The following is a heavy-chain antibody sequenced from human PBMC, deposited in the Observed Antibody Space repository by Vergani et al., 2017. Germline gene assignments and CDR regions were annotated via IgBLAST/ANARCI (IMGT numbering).Heavy chain of an antibody. Sequence: QVQLQQWGAGLLKPSETLSLTCAVYGGSFSGYYWSWIRQPAGKGLEWIGRIYTSGSTNYNPSLKSRVTISVDTSKNQFSLKLGSVTAADTAVYYCARGGPSGSYYLDYFDYWGQGTLVTVSS. D-gene: IGHD1-26*01. J-gene: IGHJ4*02. V-gene: IGHV4-59*10. CDR1: GGSFSGYY. CDR3: ARGGPSGSYYLDYFDY. CDR2: IYTSGST.